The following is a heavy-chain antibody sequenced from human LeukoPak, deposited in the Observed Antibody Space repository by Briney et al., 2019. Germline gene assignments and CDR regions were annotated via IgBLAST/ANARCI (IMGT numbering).Heavy chain of an antibody. D-gene: IGHD3-22*01. CDR2: IYSSGSA. CDR1: GASINNNF. CDR3: ARHRDYYDT. J-gene: IGHJ4*01. Sequence: SETLSLTCTVSGASINNNFWTWVRQPPGKGLEWIGYIYSSGSANYNPSLKSRVIISGDTSKNQISLNLTSVTAADTAVYFCARHRDYYDTWGHGTLVTVSS. V-gene: IGHV4-59*08.